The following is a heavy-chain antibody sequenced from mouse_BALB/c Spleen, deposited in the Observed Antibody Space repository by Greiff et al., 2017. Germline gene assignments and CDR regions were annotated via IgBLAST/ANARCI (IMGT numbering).Heavy chain of an antibody. Sequence: VKLVESGPGLVAPSQSLSITCTVSGFSLTSYGVHWVRQPPGKGLEWLGVIWAGGSTNYNSALMSRLSISKDNSKSQVFLKMNSLQTDDTAMYYCARDGMGITTGFAYWGQGTLVTVSA. V-gene: IGHV2-9*02. CDR1: GFSLTSYG. CDR3: ARDGMGITTGFAY. J-gene: IGHJ3*01. D-gene: IGHD2-4*01. CDR2: IWAGGST.